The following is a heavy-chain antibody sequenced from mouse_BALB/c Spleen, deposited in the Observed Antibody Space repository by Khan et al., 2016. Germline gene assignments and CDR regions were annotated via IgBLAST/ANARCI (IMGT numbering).Heavy chain of an antibody. CDR3: ARTGDDPYYAMDY. CDR2: INTNTGEP. D-gene: IGHD2-2*01. Sequence: QIQLVQSGPELKKPGETVKISCKASEFTFTNYGMNWVKQAPGKGLKWMGWINTNTGEPTYAEEFKGRFAFSLEASASTAYLQINNLKNEDSATXFLARTGDDPYYAMDYWGQGTSLTVSS. CDR1: EFTFTNYG. V-gene: IGHV9-3*02. J-gene: IGHJ4*01.